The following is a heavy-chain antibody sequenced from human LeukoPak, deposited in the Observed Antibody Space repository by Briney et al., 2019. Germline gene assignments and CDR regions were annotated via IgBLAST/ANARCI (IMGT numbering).Heavy chain of an antibody. D-gene: IGHD2-15*01. Sequence: TGGSLRLPCAASGFTFITCAMHWVRQTPGKGLEYVSAISTNGGGTYYANSVKGRFTISSDNSKNTLYLQMGSLSAEEMAVYSCARYCSGVSCYFGYDYWGQGTLVTVSS. CDR2: ISTNGGGT. CDR3: ARYCSGVSCYFGYDY. CDR1: GFTFITCA. J-gene: IGHJ4*02. V-gene: IGHV3-64*01.